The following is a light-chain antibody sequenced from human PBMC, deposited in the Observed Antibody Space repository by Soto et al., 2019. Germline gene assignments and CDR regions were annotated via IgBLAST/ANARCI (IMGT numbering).Light chain of an antibody. CDR2: DVT. CDR3: CSYAGTYTYV. V-gene: IGLV2-11*01. J-gene: IGLJ1*01. CDR1: SSDVGGFNF. Sequence: QSALTQPRSVSGSPGQSVTISCAGTSSDVGGFNFVSWHQQHPGKAPKLLIYDVTKQPSGVPDCFSGSKSGSTASLTIHGLQAEDEADYYCCSYAGTYTYVFGTGTKLTVL.